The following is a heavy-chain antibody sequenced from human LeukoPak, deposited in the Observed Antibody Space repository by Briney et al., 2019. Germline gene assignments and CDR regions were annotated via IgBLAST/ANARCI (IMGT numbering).Heavy chain of an antibody. CDR3: ARVRFYGDSLEYYYYMDV. Sequence: GGSLRLSCAASGFTFSDYYMSWIRQAPEKGLEWVSYISTSGSTIYYADSVKGRFTISRDNAKNSLYLQMNSLRAEDTAVYYCARVRFYGDSLEYYYYMDVWGKGTTVTISS. CDR1: GFTFSDYY. V-gene: IGHV3-11*01. CDR2: ISTSGSTI. D-gene: IGHD4-17*01. J-gene: IGHJ6*03.